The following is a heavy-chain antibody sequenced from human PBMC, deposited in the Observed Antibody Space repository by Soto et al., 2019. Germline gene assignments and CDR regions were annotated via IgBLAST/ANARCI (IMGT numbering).Heavy chain of an antibody. CDR1: GGSFSGYY. CDR3: ARRMGSGSTGEVDN. J-gene: IGHJ4*02. V-gene: IGHV4-34*01. Sequence: QVQLQQWGAGLLKPPETLSLSCAVYGGSFSGYYWSWIRQPPGKGLEWIGQINHSGSTNYNPSLKSRVTLSVDTSQKHFSLKLSSVTAADTAVYYCARRMGSGSTGEVDNWGQGTLVTVSS. CDR2: INHSGST. D-gene: IGHD1-26*01.